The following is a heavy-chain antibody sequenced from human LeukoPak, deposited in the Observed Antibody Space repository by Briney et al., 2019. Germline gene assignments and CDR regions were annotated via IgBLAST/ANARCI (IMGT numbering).Heavy chain of an antibody. CDR3: ANTGAGTSSYFYYYMDV. J-gene: IGHJ6*03. CDR2: ISGSGGST. CDR1: GFTFSSYA. Sequence: GGSLRLSCAASGFTFSSYAMSWVRQAPGKGLEWVSAISGSGGSTYYADSVKGRFTISRDNSKNTLYLQMNSLRAEDTAVYYCANTGAGTSSYFYYYMDVWGKGTTVTVSS. D-gene: IGHD2-2*01. V-gene: IGHV3-23*01.